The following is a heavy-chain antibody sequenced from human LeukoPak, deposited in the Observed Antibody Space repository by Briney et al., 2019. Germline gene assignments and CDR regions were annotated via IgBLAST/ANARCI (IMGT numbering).Heavy chain of an antibody. D-gene: IGHD5-18*01. Sequence: ASVKVSCKTSGYTFTGYYIHWVRQAPGQGLEWMGWINPNSGGTNYAQNFQGRVTMTRDTSINTAYMELGRLRSDDTAVYYCARSPGLDTAVVNRPWGQGALITVSS. J-gene: IGHJ5*02. CDR2: INPNSGGT. CDR1: GYTFTGYY. V-gene: IGHV1-2*02. CDR3: ARSPGLDTAVVNRP.